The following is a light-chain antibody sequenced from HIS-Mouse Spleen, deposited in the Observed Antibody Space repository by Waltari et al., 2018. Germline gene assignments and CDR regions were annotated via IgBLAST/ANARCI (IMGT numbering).Light chain of an antibody. V-gene: IGKV4-1*01. J-gene: IGKJ3*01. CDR1: QSVLYRSNNKNY. Sequence: DIVMTQSPDSLAVSRGARATINCKSSQSVLYRSNNKNYLAWYQQKPGQPPKLLIYWASTRESGVPDRFSGSGSGTDFPLTISSLQAEDVAVYYCQQYYSTPFTFGPGTKVDIK. CDR2: WAS. CDR3: QQYYSTPFT.